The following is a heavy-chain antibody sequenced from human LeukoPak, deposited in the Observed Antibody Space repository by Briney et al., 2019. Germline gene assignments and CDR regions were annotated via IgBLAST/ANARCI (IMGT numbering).Heavy chain of an antibody. D-gene: IGHD2-21*02. J-gene: IGHJ4*02. Sequence: GGSLRLSCAASGFTFDSYGMSWVRQAPGRGVEWVSSISSSSGNTYYADSVKGRFTVSRDNSKNTLYLQMNSLRAEDTAVYYCAKDGTGCGGDCYSDYWGQGTLVTVSS. CDR1: GFTFDSYG. CDR3: AKDGTGCGGDCYSDY. CDR2: ISSSSGNT. V-gene: IGHV3-23*01.